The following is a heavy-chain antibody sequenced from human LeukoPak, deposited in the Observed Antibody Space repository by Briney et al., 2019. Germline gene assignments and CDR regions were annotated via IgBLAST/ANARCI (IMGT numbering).Heavy chain of an antibody. V-gene: IGHV1-46*01. CDR3: ARALGVVAARGDWFDP. CDR2: INPSGGNT. J-gene: IGHJ5*02. Sequence: ASVTVSCKASGYTFTNHYMHWVRQAPGQGLQWMGIINPSGGNTNYAQKFQGRVTLTRDTPTSTVYMELSSLTSEDTAVYYCARALGVVAARGDWFDPWGQGTLVTVSS. CDR1: GYTFTNHY. D-gene: IGHD2-15*01.